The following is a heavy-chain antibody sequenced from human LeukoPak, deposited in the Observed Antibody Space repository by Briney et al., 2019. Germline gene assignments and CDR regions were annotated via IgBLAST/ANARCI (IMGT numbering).Heavy chain of an antibody. D-gene: IGHD2-21*01. CDR2: FDPEDGET. CDR3: ARDLFRAAGSYYYGMDV. V-gene: IGHV1-24*01. J-gene: IGHJ6*02. CDR1: GYTLSELS. Sequence: ASVKVSCKVSGYTLSELSMHWVRQAPGKGLEWMGGFDPEDGETIYAQKFQGRVTMTEDTSRDTAYMELSSLRSEDTAVYYCARDLFRAAGSYYYGMDVWGQGTTVTVSS.